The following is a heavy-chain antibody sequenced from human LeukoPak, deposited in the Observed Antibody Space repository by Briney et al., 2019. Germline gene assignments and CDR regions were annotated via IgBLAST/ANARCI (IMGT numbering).Heavy chain of an antibody. D-gene: IGHD1-26*01. CDR3: ARGSIVGATTPFDY. V-gene: IGHV1-69*04. CDR2: IIPILGIA. J-gene: IGHJ4*02. CDR1: GGTFSSYA. Sequence: SVKVSCKASGGTFSSYAISWVRQAPGQGLEWMGRIIPILGIANYAQKFQGRVTITADKSTSTAYVELSSLRSEDTAVYYCARGSIVGATTPFDYWGQGTLVTVSS.